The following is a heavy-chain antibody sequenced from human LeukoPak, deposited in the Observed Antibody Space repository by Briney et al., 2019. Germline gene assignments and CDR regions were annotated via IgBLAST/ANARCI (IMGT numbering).Heavy chain of an antibody. Sequence: GGSLRLSCAASGFTFSSYSMNWVRQAPGKGLEWVSSISSSSSYIYYADSVKGRFTISRDNAKNSLYLQMNSLRAEDTAVYYCARDRCSGGSCYLNYGMDVWGQGTTVTVFS. CDR2: ISSSSSYI. V-gene: IGHV3-21*01. CDR3: ARDRCSGGSCYLNYGMDV. D-gene: IGHD2-15*01. CDR1: GFTFSSYS. J-gene: IGHJ6*02.